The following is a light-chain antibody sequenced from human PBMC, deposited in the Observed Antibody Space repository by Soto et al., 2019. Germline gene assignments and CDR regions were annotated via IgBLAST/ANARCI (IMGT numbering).Light chain of an antibody. V-gene: IGKV3-15*01. CDR3: QPYNNWPPWT. CDR1: QSISTN. J-gene: IGKJ1*01. CDR2: GAS. Sequence: IVMTQSPVTMSVSPGERATLSCRASQSISTNLAWYQQKPGQAPRLLIYGASTRATGITARFSGGGSGTEFTLTISSLQSEAFAVYYCQPYNNWPPWTFGQGTKVETK.